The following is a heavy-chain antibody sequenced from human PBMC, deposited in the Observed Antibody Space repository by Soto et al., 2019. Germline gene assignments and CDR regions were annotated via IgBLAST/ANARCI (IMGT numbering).Heavy chain of an antibody. CDR2: IKSKTDGGTT. V-gene: IGHV3-15*01. CDR3: TTEAMVRGVIITITRDY. D-gene: IGHD3-10*01. J-gene: IGHJ4*02. Sequence: EVQLVESGGGLVKPGGSLRLSCAASGFTFSNAWMSWVRQAPGKGLEWVGRIKSKTDGGTTDYAAPMKGRFTISRDDSKNTLYLQMNSLKTEDTAVYYCTTEAMVRGVIITITRDYWGQGTLVTVSS. CDR1: GFTFSNAW.